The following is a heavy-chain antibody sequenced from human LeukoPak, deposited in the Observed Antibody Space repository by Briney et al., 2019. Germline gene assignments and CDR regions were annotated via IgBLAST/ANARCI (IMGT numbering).Heavy chain of an antibody. D-gene: IGHD6-13*01. CDR3: ARGGSSWNFDY. V-gene: IGHV3-11*01. CDR1: GFTFSDHH. J-gene: IGHJ4*02. CDR2: ISSSSSTI. Sequence: KPGGSLRLSCAASGFTFSDHHMSWIRQAPGKGLEWVSYISSSSSTIFYADSVKGRFTISRDNAKKSLYLQMNSLRAEDTAVYYCARGGSSWNFDYWGQGILVTVTS.